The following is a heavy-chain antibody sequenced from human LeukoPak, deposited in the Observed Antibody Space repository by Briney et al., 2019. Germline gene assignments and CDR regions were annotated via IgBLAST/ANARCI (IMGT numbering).Heavy chain of an antibody. CDR1: GFTFSSYG. Sequence: GGSLRLSCAASGFTFSSYGMHWVRQAPGKGLEWVAVISYDGSNKYYTDSVKGRFTISRDNSKNTLYLQMNSLRAEDTAVYYCARGRYGGNSGYYFDYWGQGTLVTVSS. CDR3: ARGRYGGNSGYYFDY. J-gene: IGHJ4*02. CDR2: ISYDGSNK. D-gene: IGHD4-23*01. V-gene: IGHV3-30*03.